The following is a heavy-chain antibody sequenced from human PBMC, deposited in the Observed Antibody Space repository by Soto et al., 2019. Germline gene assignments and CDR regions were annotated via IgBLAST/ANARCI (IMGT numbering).Heavy chain of an antibody. CDR2: IDPSDSYA. V-gene: IGHV5-10-1*01. Sequence: PGESLKISCKTSGYSFTNYWINWVRQMPGKGLEWMGRIDPSDSYANYSPSFQGHVTISADKSISTAYLQWSSLKASDTAMYYCARHRPPKISTDYGMDVWGQGTTVTVS. CDR1: GYSFTNYW. J-gene: IGHJ6*02. CDR3: ARHRPPKISTDYGMDV.